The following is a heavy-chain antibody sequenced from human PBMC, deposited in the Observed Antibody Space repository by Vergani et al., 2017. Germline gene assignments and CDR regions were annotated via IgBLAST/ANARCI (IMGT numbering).Heavy chain of an antibody. Sequence: EVQLVESGGGLVQPGGSLRLSCAASGFTFSSYWMHWVRQAPGKGLVWVSRINSDGSSTSYADSVKGRFTISRDNAKNTLYLQMNSLRAEDTAVYYCAREWVDIVATITSSIYYYYGMDVWGQGTTVTVSS. V-gene: IGHV3-74*02. CDR3: AREWVDIVATITSSIYYYYGMDV. J-gene: IGHJ6*02. CDR2: INSDGSST. CDR1: GFTFSSYW. D-gene: IGHD5-12*01.